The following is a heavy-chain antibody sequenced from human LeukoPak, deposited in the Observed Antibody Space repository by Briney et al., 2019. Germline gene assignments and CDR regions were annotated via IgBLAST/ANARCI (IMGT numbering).Heavy chain of an antibody. J-gene: IGHJ4*02. CDR2: ISSSGSTI. CDR3: ATYLYKSLDC. Sequence: GGSLRLSCAASGFTFSDYYMSWIRQAPGKGLEWVSYISSSGSTIYYADSVKGRFTISRDNSKNSLYLQMNSLRADDTAVYYCATYLYKSLDCWGQGTLVTVSS. D-gene: IGHD3-10*01. CDR1: GFTFSDYY. V-gene: IGHV3-11*04.